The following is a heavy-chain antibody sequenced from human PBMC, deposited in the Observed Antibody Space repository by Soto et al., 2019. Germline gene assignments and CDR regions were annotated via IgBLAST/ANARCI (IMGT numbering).Heavy chain of an antibody. CDR3: ARDSASGSYTFDP. D-gene: IGHD1-26*01. J-gene: IGHJ5*02. CDR2: IYSGGST. Sequence: EVQLVESGGGLVQPGGSLRLSCAASGFTVSSNYMSWVRQAPGKGLEWVSVIYSGGSTYYADSVKGRFTISRDNSKNTLYLQMNSLRAEDTAVYYCARDSASGSYTFDPWGQGTLVTVSS. CDR1: GFTVSSNY. V-gene: IGHV3-66*01.